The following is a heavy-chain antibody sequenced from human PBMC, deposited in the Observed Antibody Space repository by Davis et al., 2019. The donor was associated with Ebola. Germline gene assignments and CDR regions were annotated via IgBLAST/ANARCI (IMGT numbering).Heavy chain of an antibody. CDR2: IYYSGST. Sequence: SETLSLTCTVSGGSTSSYYWSWIRQPPGKGLEWIGYIYYSGSTDYNPSLKSRVTISVDTSKNQFSLKLSSVTAADTAVYYCASYLEWGQGTLVTVSS. CDR3: ASYLE. V-gene: IGHV4-59*12. CDR1: GGSTSSYY. D-gene: IGHD5-24*01. J-gene: IGHJ4*02.